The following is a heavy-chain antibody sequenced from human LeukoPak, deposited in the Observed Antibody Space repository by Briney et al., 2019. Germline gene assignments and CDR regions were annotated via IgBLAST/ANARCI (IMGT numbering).Heavy chain of an antibody. D-gene: IGHD7-27*01. CDR3: ARVVTGVIDY. Sequence: GGSLRLSCAASGFTFSSYSMNWVRQAPGKGLEWVSYISSSSSTIYYADSVKGRFTISRDNAKNSLYLQMNSLRAEDTAVYYCARVVTGVIDYWGQGTLVTVSS. CDR2: ISSSSSTI. V-gene: IGHV3-48*01. J-gene: IGHJ4*02. CDR1: GFTFSSYS.